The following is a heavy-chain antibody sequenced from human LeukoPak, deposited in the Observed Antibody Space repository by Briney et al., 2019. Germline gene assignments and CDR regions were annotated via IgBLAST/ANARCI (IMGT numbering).Heavy chain of an antibody. D-gene: IGHD2-15*01. CDR2: IYSSGST. CDR1: GGSISSYY. Sequence: SETPSLTCTVSGGSISSYYWSWIRQPPGKGLEWIGYIYSSGSTNYNPSLKSRVTISVDTSKNQFSLKLSSVTTADTAVYYCARESSGGSFDYWGQGTLVTVSS. V-gene: IGHV4-59*01. CDR3: ARESSGGSFDY. J-gene: IGHJ4*02.